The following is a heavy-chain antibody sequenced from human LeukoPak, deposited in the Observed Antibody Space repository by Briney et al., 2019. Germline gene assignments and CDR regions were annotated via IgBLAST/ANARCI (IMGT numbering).Heavy chain of an antibody. CDR2: VSYSGST. CDR3: ARGHYDILTGPVTADY. CDR1: GDSITSYY. V-gene: IGHV4-59*01. D-gene: IGHD3-9*01. J-gene: IGHJ4*02. Sequence: SETLSLTCIVSGDSITSYYWTWIRQPPGKGLEWIGFVSYSGSTNYNPSLKSRVTISVDTSKNQFSLKLSSVTAADTAVYYCARGHYDILTGPVTADYWGQGTLVTVSS.